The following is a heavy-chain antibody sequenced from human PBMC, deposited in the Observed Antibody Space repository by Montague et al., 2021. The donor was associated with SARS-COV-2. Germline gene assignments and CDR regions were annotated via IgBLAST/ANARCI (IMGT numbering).Heavy chain of an antibody. Sequence: SETLSLTSAVYGGSFSGYYWNWIRQPPGKGLEWIGEINHSGSTNXNPSLKSRVTISVDTSNNQFSLKLTSVTAADTAVYYCARGPTNNIGMVATRLDYWGQGTLVTVSS. CDR2: INHSGST. J-gene: IGHJ4*02. CDR3: ARGPTNNIGMVATRLDY. CDR1: GGSFSGYY. D-gene: IGHD5-12*01. V-gene: IGHV4-34*01.